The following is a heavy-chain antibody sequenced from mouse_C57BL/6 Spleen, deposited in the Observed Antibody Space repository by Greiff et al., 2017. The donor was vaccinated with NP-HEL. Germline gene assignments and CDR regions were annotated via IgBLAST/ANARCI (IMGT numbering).Heavy chain of an antibody. CDR3: ARYYCSSSNFDY. V-gene: IGHV7-3*01. CDR2: IRNKANGYTT. CDR1: GFTFTDYY. J-gene: IGHJ2*01. Sequence: EVQLVESGGGLVQPGGSLSLSCAASGFTFTDYYMSWVRQPPGKALEWLGFIRNKANGYTTEYSASVKGRFTISRDNSQSILYLQMNALRAEDSATYYCARYYCSSSNFDYWGQGTTLTVSS. D-gene: IGHD1-1*01.